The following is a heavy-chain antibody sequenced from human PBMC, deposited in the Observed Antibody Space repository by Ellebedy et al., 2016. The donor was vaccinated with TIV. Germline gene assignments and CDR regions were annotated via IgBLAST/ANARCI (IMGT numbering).Heavy chain of an antibody. Sequence: SETLSLTXAVSGGSISSSNWWSWVRQPPGKGLEWIGSIYYSGSTYYNPSLKSRVTISVDTSKNQFSLKLSSVTAADTAVYYCARGGGRYQLLMDVWGQGTTVTVSS. D-gene: IGHD2-2*01. CDR3: ARGGGRYQLLMDV. J-gene: IGHJ6*02. CDR2: IYYSGST. V-gene: IGHV4-4*02. CDR1: GGSISSSNW.